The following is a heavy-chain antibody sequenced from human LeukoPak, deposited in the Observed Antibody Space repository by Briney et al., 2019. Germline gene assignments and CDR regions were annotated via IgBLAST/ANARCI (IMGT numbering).Heavy chain of an antibody. J-gene: IGHJ4*02. CDR2: INPSGGRT. Sequence: ASVKVSCKASGYTFTSYYMHWVRQAPGQGLEWMGIINPSGGRTSYAQMFQGRVAMTRDTSTSTVYMELSSLRPEDTAVYYCARSILPYTAYFDYWGQGTLVTVSS. V-gene: IGHV1-46*01. CDR3: ARSILPYTAYFDY. CDR1: GYTFTSYY. D-gene: IGHD1-1*01.